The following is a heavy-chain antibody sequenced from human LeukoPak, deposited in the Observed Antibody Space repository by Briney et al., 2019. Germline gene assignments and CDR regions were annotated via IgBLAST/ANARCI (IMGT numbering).Heavy chain of an antibody. Sequence: SETLSLTCTVSGDSVTSGGYFWTWIRQHPGKGLEWIGYISNSGTTSYNPSLKSRVSISVDTSNNQFSLRLSSVTAADTAVYYCARDVVVTSSPDAFDIWGQGTMVTVSS. CDR2: ISNSGTT. J-gene: IGHJ3*02. V-gene: IGHV4-31*03. CDR1: GDSVTSGGYF. D-gene: IGHD2-21*02. CDR3: ARDVVVTSSPDAFDI.